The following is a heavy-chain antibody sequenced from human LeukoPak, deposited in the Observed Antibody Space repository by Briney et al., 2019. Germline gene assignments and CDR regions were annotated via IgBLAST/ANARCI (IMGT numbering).Heavy chain of an antibody. CDR2: INTDGSST. Sequence: GSLRLSCAASGFTFSSYWMHWVRQAPGRGLVWVSRINTDGSSTTYADSVKGRFTISRDNAKNTLYLQMNSLRAEDTAVYYCARTVPGYFFDYWGQGTLVTVSS. CDR3: ARTVPGYFFDY. CDR1: GFTFSSYW. D-gene: IGHD3-10*01. V-gene: IGHV3-74*01. J-gene: IGHJ4*02.